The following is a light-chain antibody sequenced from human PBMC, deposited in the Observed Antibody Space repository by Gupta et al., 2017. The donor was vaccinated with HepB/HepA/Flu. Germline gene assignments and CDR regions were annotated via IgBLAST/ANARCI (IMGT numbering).Light chain of an antibody. CDR3: QQLNNYPPT. J-gene: IGKJ5*01. Sequence: DIQLTQSPSFLSASIGDRVTITCRASQGISSFLAWYQQKPGKAPKLLVYAVSTLQSGVPSRFSGGGFATEFTLTISSLQPEDFATYYCQQLNNYPPTFGQGTRLEIK. CDR2: AVS. V-gene: IGKV1-9*01. CDR1: QGISSF.